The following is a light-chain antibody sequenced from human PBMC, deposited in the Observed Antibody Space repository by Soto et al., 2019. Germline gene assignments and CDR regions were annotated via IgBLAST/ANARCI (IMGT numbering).Light chain of an antibody. CDR3: QQYNIYSWT. CDR2: DAS. V-gene: IGKV1-5*01. CDR1: QSISSW. J-gene: IGKJ1*01. Sequence: DLQMTQSPSTLSASVGDRVTITCRASQSISSWLAWYQQKPGKAPKLLIYDASTLQSGVPSRFSGSGSGTEFTLTISSLQTDDFATYYCQQYNIYSWTFGQGTKVEIK.